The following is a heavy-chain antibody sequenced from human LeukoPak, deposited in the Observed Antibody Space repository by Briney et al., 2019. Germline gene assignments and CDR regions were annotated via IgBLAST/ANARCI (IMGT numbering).Heavy chain of an antibody. Sequence: PGGSLRLSCAASGFAFSSYEMNWVRQAPGKGLEWVSSISSSSYIYYADSVKGRFTISRDNAKNSLYLQMNSLRAEDTAVYYCARDVQVATIYPLDYWGQGTLVTVSS. CDR1: GFAFSSYE. J-gene: IGHJ4*02. V-gene: IGHV3-21*01. D-gene: IGHD5-12*01. CDR2: ISSSSYI. CDR3: ARDVQVATIYPLDY.